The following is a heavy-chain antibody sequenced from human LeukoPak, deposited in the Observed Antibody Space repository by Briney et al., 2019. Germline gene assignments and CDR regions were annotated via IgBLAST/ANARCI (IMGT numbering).Heavy chain of an antibody. CDR1: GGSISRGGYY. CDR3: ASTRDGYGYFDY. J-gene: IGHJ4*02. Sequence: SETLSLTCTVSGGSISRGGYYWSGIRQPPGKGLEWIGYIYYSGSTYYNPSLKSRVTISVDTSKNQFSLKLSSVTAADTAVYYCASTRDGYGYFDYWGQGTLVTVSS. V-gene: IGHV4-31*03. CDR2: IYYSGST. D-gene: IGHD5-24*01.